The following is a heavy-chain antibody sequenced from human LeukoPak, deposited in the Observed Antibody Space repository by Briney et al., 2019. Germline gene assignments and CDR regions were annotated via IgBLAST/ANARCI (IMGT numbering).Heavy chain of an antibody. CDR3: ASTRTRRSAFDI. J-gene: IGHJ3*02. CDR1: GGSISSSSYY. CDR2: IYYSGST. V-gene: IGHV4-39*01. Sequence: SETLSLTCTVSGGSISSSSYYWGWIRQPPGKGLEWIGSIYYSGSTYYNPSLKSRVTISVDTSKIQFSLKLSSVTAADTAVYYCASTRTRRSAFDIWGQGTMVTVSS. D-gene: IGHD1-26*01.